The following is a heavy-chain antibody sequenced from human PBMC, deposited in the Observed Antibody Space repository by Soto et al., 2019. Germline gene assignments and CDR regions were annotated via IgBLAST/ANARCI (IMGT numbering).Heavy chain of an antibody. J-gene: IGHJ3*02. CDR1: GFTFSSYG. Sequence: QVQLVESGGGVVQPGRSLRLSCAASGFTFSSYGMHWVRQAPGKGLEWVAVISYDGSNKYYADSVKGRFTISRDNSKNTLYLQMNSLRAEDTAVYYCAKDTYYYDSSGYYPADIWGQGTMVTVSS. D-gene: IGHD3-22*01. CDR3: AKDTYYYDSSGYYPADI. CDR2: ISYDGSNK. V-gene: IGHV3-30*18.